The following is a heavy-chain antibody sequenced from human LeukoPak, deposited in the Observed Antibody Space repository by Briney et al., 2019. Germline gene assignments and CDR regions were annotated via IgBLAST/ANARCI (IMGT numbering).Heavy chain of an antibody. D-gene: IGHD3-10*01. CDR1: GFTFSSYA. V-gene: IGHV3-30-3*01. CDR2: ISYDGSNK. CDR3: ARGRSDAFDI. J-gene: IGHJ3*02. Sequence: PGRSLRLSCAAPGFTFSSYAMHWARQAPGKGLEWVAVISYDGSNKYYADSVKGRFTIYRDNSKNTLYLQMNSLRAEDTAVYYCARGRSDAFDIWGQGTMVTVSS.